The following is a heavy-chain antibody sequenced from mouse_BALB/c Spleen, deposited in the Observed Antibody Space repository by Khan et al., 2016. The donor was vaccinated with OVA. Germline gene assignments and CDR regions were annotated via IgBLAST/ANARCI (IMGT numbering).Heavy chain of an antibody. CDR3: ASELGRYYAMDY. V-gene: IGHV3-2*02. J-gene: IGHJ4*01. Sequence: QLQESGPGLVKPSQSLSLTCTVTGYSITRDYAWNWIRQFPGNELEWMGYISNSGSASYNPSLKSRISITRDTSKNQFFLQLDSVTPEDTATYYCASELGRYYAMDYWGQGTSVTVSS. CDR1: GYSITRDYA. D-gene: IGHD4-1*01. CDR2: ISNSGSA.